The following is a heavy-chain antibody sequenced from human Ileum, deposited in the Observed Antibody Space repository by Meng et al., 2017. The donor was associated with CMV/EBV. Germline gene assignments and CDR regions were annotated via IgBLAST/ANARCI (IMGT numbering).Heavy chain of an antibody. Sequence: HVQLQESGPGLVKPSQTLSLSCTVSGASISSGDYYWSWIRQSPGKGLEWIGYIFFSGNTYYNPSLNNRVIISIDTPRNQFSLKVDSVTAADTAVYYCARFRIAALGNLFDPWGHGTLVTVSS. CDR3: ARFRIAALGNLFDP. D-gene: IGHD6-13*01. CDR1: GASISSGDYY. CDR2: IFFSGNT. V-gene: IGHV4-30-4*08. J-gene: IGHJ5*02.